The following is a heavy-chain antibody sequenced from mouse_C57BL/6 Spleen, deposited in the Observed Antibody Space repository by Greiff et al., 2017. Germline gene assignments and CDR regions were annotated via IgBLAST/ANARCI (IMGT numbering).Heavy chain of an antibody. D-gene: IGHD1-1*01. J-gene: IGHJ1*03. V-gene: IGHV5-6*01. CDR1: GFTFSSYG. Sequence: EVKLMESGGDLVKPGGSLKLSCAASGFTFSSYGMSWVRPTPDKRLEWVATISSGGSYTYYPDSVKGRFTISRDNAKNTLYLQMSSLKSEDTAMYYCARQITVVAHWYCDVWGTGTTVTVSS. CDR2: ISSGGSYT. CDR3: ARQITVVAHWYCDV.